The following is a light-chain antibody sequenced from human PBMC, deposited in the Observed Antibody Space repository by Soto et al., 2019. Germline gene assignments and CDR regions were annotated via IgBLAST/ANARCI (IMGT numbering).Light chain of an antibody. CDR1: SSNIGSNT. Sequence: QSVLTQPPSASGTPGQRVTISCSGSSSNIGSNTVNWYQQLPGTAPKLRIYINNQRPSGVPDRFSGSKSGASASLAISGLQSEDEADYYCAAWDDSLNGFWVFGGGTKLTVL. V-gene: IGLV1-44*01. CDR2: INN. CDR3: AAWDDSLNGFWV. J-gene: IGLJ3*02.